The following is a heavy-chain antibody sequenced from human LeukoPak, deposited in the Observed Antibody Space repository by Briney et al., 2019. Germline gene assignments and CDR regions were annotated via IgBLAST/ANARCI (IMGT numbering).Heavy chain of an antibody. J-gene: IGHJ4*02. V-gene: IGHV3-30*18. CDR1: GFTFNRCG. Sequence: GRSLRLSCAASGFTFNRCGMHWVRQAPGKGLERVAVIVYDGSHQYYTDSVKGRFTISRDNSKNTLYLQMNSLRAEDTAVDYCAKDSAPLDYWGQGTLVTVSS. CDR3: AKDSAPLDY. CDR2: IVYDGSHQ.